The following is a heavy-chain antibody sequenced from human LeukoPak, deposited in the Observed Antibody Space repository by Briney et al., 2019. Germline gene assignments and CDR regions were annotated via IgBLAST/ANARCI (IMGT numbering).Heavy chain of an antibody. CDR1: GYTFTGYY. V-gene: IGHV1-2*02. Sequence: ASVKVSCKASGYTFTGYYMHWVRQAPGQGLEWMGWINPNSGGTNYAQKFQGRVTMTRDTSISTAYMELSRLRSDDTAVYYCARLAEGVVITALDYWGQGTLVTVSS. CDR3: ARLAEGVVITALDY. CDR2: INPNSGGT. J-gene: IGHJ4*02. D-gene: IGHD3-22*01.